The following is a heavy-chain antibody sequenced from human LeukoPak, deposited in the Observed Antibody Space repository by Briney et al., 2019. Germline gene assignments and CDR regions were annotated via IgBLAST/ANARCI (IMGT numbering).Heavy chain of an antibody. V-gene: IGHV4-34*01. CDR2: INHSGST. CDR1: GGSFSGYY. Sequence: SETLSLNCAVYGGSFSGYYWSWIRQPPGKGLEWIGEINHSGSTNYNPSLKSRVTISVDTSKNQFSLKLSSVTAADTAVYYCARESYGHTPDYWGQGTLVTVSS. D-gene: IGHD5-18*01. J-gene: IGHJ4*02. CDR3: ARESYGHTPDY.